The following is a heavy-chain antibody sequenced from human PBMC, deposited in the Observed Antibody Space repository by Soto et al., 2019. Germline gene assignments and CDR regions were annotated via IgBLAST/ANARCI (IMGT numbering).Heavy chain of an antibody. CDR2: VSYSGTT. V-gene: IGHV4-61*01. CDR3: ARGATVTHSDY. CDR1: GVSVNSGSFY. D-gene: IGHD4-17*01. Sequence: LPETRSLTCTVSGVSVNSGSFYWSWSRQPPGKGLEWIGFVSYSGTTKYNASLKSRVTISVDTSRSQISLKVSSVTAADTAVYYCARGATVTHSDYWGQGTLVTVSS. J-gene: IGHJ4*02.